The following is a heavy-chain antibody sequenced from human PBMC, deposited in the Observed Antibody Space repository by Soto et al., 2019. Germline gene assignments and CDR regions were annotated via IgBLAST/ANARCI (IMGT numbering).Heavy chain of an antibody. CDR1: GGTFSSYA. V-gene: IGHV1-69*13. D-gene: IGHD3-10*01. CDR3: ARGSGSYYHEYYYYGIDG. Sequence: SVKVSCKASGGTFSSYAISWVRQAPGQGLEWMGGIIPIFGTANYAQKFQGRVTITADESTSTAYMELSSLRSEDTAVYYCARGSGSYYHEYYYYGIDGWAQGTTVTVSS. CDR2: IIPIFGTA. J-gene: IGHJ6*02.